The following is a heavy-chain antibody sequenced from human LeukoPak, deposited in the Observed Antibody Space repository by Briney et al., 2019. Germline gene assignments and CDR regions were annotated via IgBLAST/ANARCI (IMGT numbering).Heavy chain of an antibody. CDR3: ARDTGGRYSSGWTGWDYYYYGMDV. Sequence: SQTLSLTCAISGDSVSSNSAAWNWIRQSPSRGLEWLGRTYYRSKWYNDYAVSVKSRITINPDTSKNQFSLQLNSVTPEDTAVYYCARDTGGRYSSGWTGWDYYYYGMDVWGQGTTVTVS. CDR1: GDSVSSNSAA. D-gene: IGHD6-19*01. J-gene: IGHJ6*02. V-gene: IGHV6-1*01. CDR2: TYYRSKWYN.